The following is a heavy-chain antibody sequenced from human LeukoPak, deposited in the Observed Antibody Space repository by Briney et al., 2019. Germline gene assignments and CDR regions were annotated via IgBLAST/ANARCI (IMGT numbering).Heavy chain of an antibody. Sequence: KPSETLTLTCTVSSGSISSGSYYWGRIRQPPGKGLEWIGSIYYSGSTYYNPSLKSRVTISVDTSKNQLSLKLSSVTAADTAVYSCATIVEASWFDPWGQGTLVTVSS. V-gene: IGHV4-39*01. J-gene: IGHJ5*02. CDR2: IYYSGST. D-gene: IGHD1-26*01. CDR3: ATIVEASWFDP. CDR1: SGSISSGSYY.